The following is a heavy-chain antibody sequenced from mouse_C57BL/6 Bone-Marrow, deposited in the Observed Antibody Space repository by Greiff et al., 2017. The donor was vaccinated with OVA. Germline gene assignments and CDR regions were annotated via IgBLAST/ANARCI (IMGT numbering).Heavy chain of an antibody. CDR1: GYTFTSYW. CDR2: IYPGSGST. J-gene: IGHJ2*01. CDR3: ARGYSNRD. D-gene: IGHD2-5*01. V-gene: IGHV1-55*01. Sequence: QVHVKQPGAELVKPGASVKMSCKASGYTFTSYWITWVKQRPGQGLEWIGDIYPGSGSTNYNEKFKSKATLTVDTSSSTAYMQLSSLTSEDSAVYYCARGYSNRDWGQGTTLTVSS.